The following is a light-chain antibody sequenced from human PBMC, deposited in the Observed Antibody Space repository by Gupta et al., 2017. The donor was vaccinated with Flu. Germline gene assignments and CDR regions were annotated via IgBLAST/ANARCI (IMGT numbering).Light chain of an antibody. J-gene: IGKJ2*03. CDR3: QQYGSSPPYS. V-gene: IGKV3-20*01. CDR1: QTVSSSY. Sequence: EIVLTQSTGTLSLSPGERATLSCRASQTVSSSYLAWYQQKPGQAPRLLIYVASSRATVIPGRFSGSGSGTDFTLTLSRLEPEDFAVYYCQQYGSSPPYSFGQETKLEIK. CDR2: VAS.